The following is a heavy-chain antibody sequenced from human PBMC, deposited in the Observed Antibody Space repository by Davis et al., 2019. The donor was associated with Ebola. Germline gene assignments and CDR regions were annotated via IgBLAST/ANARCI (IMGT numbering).Heavy chain of an antibody. CDR1: GGSISSGGYS. Sequence: MPSETLSLTCAVSGGSISSGGYSWSWIRQPPGKGLEWIGYIYHSGSTYYNPSLKSRVTISVDRSENQFSLKLSSVTAADTAVYYCARGKPFGSSFWFDPWGQGTLVTVSS. D-gene: IGHD6-13*01. CDR2: IYHSGST. CDR3: ARGKPFGSSFWFDP. V-gene: IGHV4-30-2*01. J-gene: IGHJ5*02.